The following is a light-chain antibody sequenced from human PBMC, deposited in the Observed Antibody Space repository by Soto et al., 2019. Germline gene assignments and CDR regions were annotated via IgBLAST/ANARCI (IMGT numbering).Light chain of an antibody. J-gene: IGKJ1*01. V-gene: IGKV1-5*01. CDR2: EAS. CDR1: QSISGW. CDR3: QQYYSDWT. Sequence: DIQMTQSPSTLSASVGDRVTITCRASQSISGWLAWYQQKPGTAPKLLIYEASNLESGVPSRFSGSGSGTEFTPTISSLQPDDFATYYCQQYYSDWTFGQGTKVEIK.